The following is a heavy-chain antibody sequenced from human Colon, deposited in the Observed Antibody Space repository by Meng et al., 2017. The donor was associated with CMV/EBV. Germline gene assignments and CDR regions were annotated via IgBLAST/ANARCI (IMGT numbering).Heavy chain of an antibody. CDR3: ARAPYNWNDEGWFDP. CDR1: GYTFTGYY. J-gene: IGHJ5*02. Sequence: VLRVQSEAEVNKPGDWVKVACKASGYTFTGYYMHWGRQVPGQGLEWMGWIKPNSGCTNYEQKFQGRVTMTRDTSTSTAYMELSRLRSDDTAVYYCARAPYNWNDEGWFDPWGQGTLVTVSS. CDR2: IKPNSGCT. D-gene: IGHD1-20*01. V-gene: IGHV1-2*02.